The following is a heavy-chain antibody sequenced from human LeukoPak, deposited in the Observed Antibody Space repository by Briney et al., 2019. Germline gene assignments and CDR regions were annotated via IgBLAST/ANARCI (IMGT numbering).Heavy chain of an antibody. V-gene: IGHV4-59*01. Sequence: SETLSLTCTVSGGSISIYYWSWIRQPPGKGLEWIGYVYNSGSTHYNPSLKSRVTISVDTSKNQFSLKLSSVTAADTAVYYCAREQGFDIWGQGTMVTVSS. J-gene: IGHJ3*02. CDR2: VYNSGST. CDR1: GGSISIYY. CDR3: AREQGFDI.